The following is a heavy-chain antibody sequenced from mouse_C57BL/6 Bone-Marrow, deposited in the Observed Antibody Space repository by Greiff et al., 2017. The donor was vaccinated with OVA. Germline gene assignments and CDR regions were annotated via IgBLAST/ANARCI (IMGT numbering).Heavy chain of an antibody. CDR2: IHPSDSDT. CDR1: GYTFTSYW. CDR3: AIAGYYYGSWYFDV. J-gene: IGHJ1*03. D-gene: IGHD1-1*01. V-gene: IGHV1-74*01. Sequence: QVQLQQPGAELVKPGASVKVSCKASGYTFTSYWMHWVKQRPGQGLEWIGRIHPSDSDTNYNQKFKGKATLTVDKSSSTAYMQLSSLTSEDSAVYYCAIAGYYYGSWYFDVWGTGTTVTVSS.